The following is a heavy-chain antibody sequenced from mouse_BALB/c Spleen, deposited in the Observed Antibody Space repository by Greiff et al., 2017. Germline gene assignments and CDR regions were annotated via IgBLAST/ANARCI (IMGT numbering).Heavy chain of an antibody. CDR1: GYTFSSYW. Sequence: QVQLKQSGAELMKPGASVKISCKATGYTFSSYWIEWVKQRPGHGLEWIGEILPGSGSTNYNEKFKGKATFTADTSSNTAYMQLSSLTSEDSAVYYCARSNFGHWGYYFDYWGQGTTLTVSS. D-gene: IGHD4-1*01. V-gene: IGHV1-9*01. CDR3: ARSNFGHWGYYFDY. CDR2: ILPGSGST. J-gene: IGHJ2*01.